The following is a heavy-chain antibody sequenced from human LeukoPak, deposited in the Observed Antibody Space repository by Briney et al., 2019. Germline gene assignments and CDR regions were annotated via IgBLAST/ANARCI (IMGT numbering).Heavy chain of an antibody. CDR2: IIPIFGTA. CDR3: ARVYCSSTSCYRTDYYYYYMDV. D-gene: IGHD2-2*01. Sequence: SVKVSCKASGYTFTGYYMHWVRQAPGQGLEWMGGIIPIFGTANYAQKFQGRVTITTDESTSTAYMELSSLRSEDTAVYYCARVYCSSTSCYRTDYYYYYMDVWGKGTTVTVSS. J-gene: IGHJ6*03. V-gene: IGHV1-69*05. CDR1: GYTFTGYY.